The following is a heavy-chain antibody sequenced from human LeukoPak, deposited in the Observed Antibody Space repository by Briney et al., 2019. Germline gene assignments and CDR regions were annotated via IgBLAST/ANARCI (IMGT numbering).Heavy chain of an antibody. CDR1: GGSFSGYY. CDR3: ARVFYSNYVSH. J-gene: IGHJ4*02. D-gene: IGHD4-11*01. Sequence: PSETLSLTCAVYGGSFSGYYWSWIRQPPGKGLEWIGEINHSGSTNYNPSLKSRVTISVDTSKNQFSLKLSSVTAADTAVYYCARVFYSNYVSHWGQGTPVTVSS. V-gene: IGHV4-34*01. CDR2: INHSGST.